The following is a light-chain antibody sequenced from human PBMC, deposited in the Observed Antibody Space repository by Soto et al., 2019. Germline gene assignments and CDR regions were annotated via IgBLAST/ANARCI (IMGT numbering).Light chain of an antibody. Sequence: SVLTQPASVSGSPGQSITISCTGTSSDVGGYNYVSWYQHHPGKAPKLMIYDVSNRPSGVSNRFFGSKSGNTASLIISGLQAEDEADYYCSSYTSSSTLSTYVFGTGTKVTVL. CDR1: SSDVGGYNY. CDR3: SSYTSSSTLSTYV. CDR2: DVS. J-gene: IGLJ1*01. V-gene: IGLV2-14*03.